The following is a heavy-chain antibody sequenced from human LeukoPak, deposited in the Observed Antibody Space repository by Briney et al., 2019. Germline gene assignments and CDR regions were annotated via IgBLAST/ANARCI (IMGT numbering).Heavy chain of an antibody. V-gene: IGHV3-23*03. Sequence: GGSLRLSCTVSGFTLSSYEMSWIRQAPGKGLEWVSSIDYDGSSGHYADSVRGRFTISRDNSNNTLFLHLNSLRGEDTAVYYCARDSAEWDAFDIWGQGTMVTVSS. J-gene: IGHJ3*02. CDR3: ARDSAEWDAFDI. CDR2: IDYDGSSG. CDR1: GFTLSSYE. D-gene: IGHD3-3*01.